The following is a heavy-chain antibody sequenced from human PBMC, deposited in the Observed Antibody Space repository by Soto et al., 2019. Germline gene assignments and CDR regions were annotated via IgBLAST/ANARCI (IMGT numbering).Heavy chain of an antibody. CDR3: AKGSSSSDYSGMDV. J-gene: IGHJ6*02. CDR2: ISWNSGYI. Sequence: EVQLVESGGGLVQPGRSLRLSCAASGFTFDDYAMYWVRQPPGKGLEWVSGISWNSGYIGYADSVKGRFTISRDNAKKSLYLQMNSLRAEDTALYYCAKGSSSSDYSGMDVWGQGTTVTVSS. D-gene: IGHD6-6*01. V-gene: IGHV3-9*01. CDR1: GFTFDDYA.